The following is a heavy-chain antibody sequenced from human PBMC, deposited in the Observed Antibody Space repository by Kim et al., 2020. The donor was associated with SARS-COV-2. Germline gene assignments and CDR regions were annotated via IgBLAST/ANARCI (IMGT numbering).Heavy chain of an antibody. J-gene: IGHJ4*02. D-gene: IGHD2-8*01. CDR1: GFTFSSYA. CDR3: ARGFTKGDY. V-gene: IGHV3-64*01. Sequence: GGSLRLSCAASGFTFSSYAMHWVRQAPGRGLEYVSAISSDGISTYYANSVKDRFTISRDNSKNTLYLQMGSLRAEDMAVYYCARGFTKGDYWGQGTLVTVSS. CDR2: ISSDGIST.